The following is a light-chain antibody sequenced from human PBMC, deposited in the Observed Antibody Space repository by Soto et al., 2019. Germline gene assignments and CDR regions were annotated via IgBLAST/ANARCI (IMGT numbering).Light chain of an antibody. J-gene: IGLJ3*02. Sequence: QSVLTQPPSASGTPGQRVTISCSGSSSNIGSNYVYWYQQLPGTAPKLLIYRNNQRPSGVPDRFSGSKSGTSASLAISGLRSEDEADYDCAAWDDSLSGPVFGGGTTLTV. CDR2: RNN. CDR3: AAWDDSLSGPV. V-gene: IGLV1-47*01. CDR1: SSNIGSNY.